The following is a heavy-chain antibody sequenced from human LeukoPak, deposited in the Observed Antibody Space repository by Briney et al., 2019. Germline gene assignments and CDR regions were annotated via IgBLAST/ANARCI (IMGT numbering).Heavy chain of an antibody. Sequence: GSLRLSCAASGFTFSSYAMHWVRQAPGKGLEWVAVISYDGSNKYYADSVKGRFTISRDNSKNTLYLQMNSLRAEDTAVYYCASSPVGYSSSWYIDYWGQGTLVTVSS. J-gene: IGHJ4*02. CDR3: ASSPVGYSSSWYIDY. V-gene: IGHV3-30-3*01. CDR1: GFTFSSYA. D-gene: IGHD6-13*01. CDR2: ISYDGSNK.